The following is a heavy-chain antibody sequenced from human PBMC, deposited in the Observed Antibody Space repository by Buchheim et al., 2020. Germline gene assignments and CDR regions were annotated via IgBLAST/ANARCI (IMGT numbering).Heavy chain of an antibody. D-gene: IGHD1/OR15-1a*01. J-gene: IGHJ6*03. Sequence: QLQLQESGPGLVKPSETLSLTCTVSGGSISSSSYYWGWIRQPPGKGLEWIGSIYYSGSTYYNPSLQSRVTISVDTSKNQFYLKLSSVTAADTAVYYCARQVPGITGTHYYYYYMDVWGKGTT. CDR2: IYYSGST. V-gene: IGHV4-39*01. CDR1: GGSISSSSYY. CDR3: ARQVPGITGTHYYYYYMDV.